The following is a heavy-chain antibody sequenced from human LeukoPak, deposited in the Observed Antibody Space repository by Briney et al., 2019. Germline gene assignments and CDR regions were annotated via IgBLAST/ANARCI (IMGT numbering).Heavy chain of an antibody. CDR2: IYYTGTT. J-gene: IGHJ4*02. CDR3: ARLTACGGNSAFGD. CDR1: GGSITNNY. Sequence: PSETLSLTCTLSGGSITNNYWSWIRQPPGKGLEWIGYIYYTGTTNYNPSLKSRVTMSVDTSKNRFSLKLYSVTAADTAVYYCARLTACGGNSAFGDWCQETMVTVPS. V-gene: IGHV4-59*12. D-gene: IGHD4-23*01.